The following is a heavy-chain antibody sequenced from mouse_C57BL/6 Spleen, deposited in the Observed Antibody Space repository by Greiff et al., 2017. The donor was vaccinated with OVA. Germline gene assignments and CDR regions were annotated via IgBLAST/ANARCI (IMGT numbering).Heavy chain of an antibody. J-gene: IGHJ3*01. V-gene: IGHV1-26*01. Sequence: VQLKHSGPELVKPGASVKISCKASGYTFTDYYMNWVKQSHGKSLEWIGDINPNNGGTSYNQKFKGKATLTVDKSSSTAYMELRSLTSEDSAVYYCARRYGFAYWGQGTLVTVSA. CDR3: ARRYGFAY. CDR2: INPNNGGT. D-gene: IGHD1-1*02. CDR1: GYTFTDYY.